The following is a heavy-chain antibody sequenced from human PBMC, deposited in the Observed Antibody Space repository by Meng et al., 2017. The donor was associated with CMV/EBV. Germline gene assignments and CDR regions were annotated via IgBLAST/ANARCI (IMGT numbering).Heavy chain of an antibody. D-gene: IGHD6-19*01. V-gene: IGHV4-39*01. CDR2: IYYSGST. CDR1: GGSISSSSYY. Sequence: SETLSLTCTVSGGSISSSSYYWGWIRQPPGKGLEWIGSIYYSGSTYYNPSLKSRVTISVDTSKNQSSLKLSSVTAADTAVYYCARLRIAVAGDFDYWGQGTLVTVSS. CDR3: ARLRIAVAGDFDY. J-gene: IGHJ4*02.